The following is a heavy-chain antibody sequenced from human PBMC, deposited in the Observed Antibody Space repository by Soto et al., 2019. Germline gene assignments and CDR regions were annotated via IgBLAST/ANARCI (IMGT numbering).Heavy chain of an antibody. CDR1: GYPLTELS. V-gene: IGHV1-24*01. CDR3: ATDAKGWRVYDSRGYYDAFDI. Sequence: ASVKVSCKVSGYPLTELSMHWVRQAPGKGLEWMGGFDPEDGETIYAQKFQGRVTMTEDTSTDTAYMELSSLRSEDTAVYYCATDAKGWRVYDSRGYYDAFDIWGQGTMVTVSS. D-gene: IGHD3-22*01. CDR2: FDPEDGET. J-gene: IGHJ3*02.